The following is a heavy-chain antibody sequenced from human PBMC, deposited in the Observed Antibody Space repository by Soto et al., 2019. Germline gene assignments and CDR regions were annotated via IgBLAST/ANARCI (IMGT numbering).Heavy chain of an antibody. CDR3: ARGLYYYDSSGYWGY. J-gene: IGHJ4*02. Sequence: PGGSLRLSCAASGFTFRSYWMHWVRQTPGKGLVWVARIHSDGTNIKYAESVKGRYTISRDNAKNKLYLQMNNLRDGDLAVYYCARGLYYYDSSGYWGYWGQGTLVTVSS. V-gene: IGHV3-74*03. CDR1: GFTFRSYW. CDR2: IHSDGTNI. D-gene: IGHD3-22*01.